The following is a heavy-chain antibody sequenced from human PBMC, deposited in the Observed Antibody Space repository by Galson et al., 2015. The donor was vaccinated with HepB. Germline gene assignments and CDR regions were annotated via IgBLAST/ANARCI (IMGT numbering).Heavy chain of an antibody. J-gene: IGHJ4*02. Sequence: SLRLSCAASGFSFGDYAMTWFRQAPGKGLEWVGFIRSKGYGATTDYAASVRGRFTISRDDSRSIAYLQMNGLKTEDTAVYYCTRDEDYEYLWGSWFEYWGQGTLATVSS. V-gene: IGHV3-49*03. CDR2: IRSKGYGATT. CDR3: TRDEDYEYLWGSWFEY. D-gene: IGHD3-16*01. CDR1: GFSFGDYA.